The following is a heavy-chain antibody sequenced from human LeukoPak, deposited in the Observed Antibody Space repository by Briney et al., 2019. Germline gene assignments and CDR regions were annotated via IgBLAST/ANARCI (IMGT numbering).Heavy chain of an antibody. V-gene: IGHV4-34*01. Sequence: PSETLSLTCAVYGGSFSGYYWSWIRQPPGKGLEWIGEINHSGSTNYNPSLKSRVTISVDTSKNQFSLKLSSVTAADTAVYYCARIRTAAGILDYWGQGTLATVSS. CDR3: ARIRTAAGILDY. CDR2: INHSGST. CDR1: GGSFSGYY. J-gene: IGHJ4*02. D-gene: IGHD6-13*01.